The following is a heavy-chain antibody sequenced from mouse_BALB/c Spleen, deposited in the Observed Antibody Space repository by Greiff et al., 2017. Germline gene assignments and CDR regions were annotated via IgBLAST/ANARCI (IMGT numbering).Heavy chain of an antibody. V-gene: IGHV14-3*02. D-gene: IGHD1-1*01. J-gene: IGHJ2*01. Sequence: EVQLQQSGAELVKPGASVKLSCTASGFNIKDTYMHWVKQRPEQGLEWIGRIDPANGNTKYDPKFQGKATITADTSSNTAYLQLSSLTSEDTAVYYCARDFGAYYYGSSYFDYWGQGTTLTVSS. CDR3: ARDFGAYYYGSSYFDY. CDR1: GFNIKDTY. CDR2: IDPANGNT.